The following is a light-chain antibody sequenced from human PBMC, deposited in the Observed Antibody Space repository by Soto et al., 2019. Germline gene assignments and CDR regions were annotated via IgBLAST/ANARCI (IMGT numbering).Light chain of an antibody. J-gene: IGKJ5*01. Sequence: EIVSTQSPCTLSFPLGERATLSCRASQSISSTSLAWYQQKPGQAPRLLIYGASTRATGIPDRFSGSESGTDFTLTISRLEPEDFVVYYCQQYGNSPFTFGQGTRLEIK. CDR1: QSISSTS. CDR2: GAS. V-gene: IGKV3-20*01. CDR3: QQYGNSPFT.